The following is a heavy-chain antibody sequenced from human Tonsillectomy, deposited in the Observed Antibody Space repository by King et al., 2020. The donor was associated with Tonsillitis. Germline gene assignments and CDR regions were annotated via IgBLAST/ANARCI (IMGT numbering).Heavy chain of an antibody. CDR3: TRSRYSASSADC. V-gene: IGHV3-74*01. CDR2: INSDGSTT. Sequence: VQLVESGGGLVQPGGSLRLSCAASGFTFSSYWMHWVRQDPGKGLVWVSRINSDGSTTSYADSVKGRFTISRDNAKNTLYVQMNSLRAEDTAVYYCTRSRYSASSADCWGQGPLVTVSS. D-gene: IGHD1-26*01. CDR1: GFTFSSYW. J-gene: IGHJ4*02.